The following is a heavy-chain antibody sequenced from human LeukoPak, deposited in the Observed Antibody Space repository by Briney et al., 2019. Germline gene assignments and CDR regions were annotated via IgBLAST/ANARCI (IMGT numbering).Heavy chain of an antibody. CDR3: ARGFHYDFWSGYYPLDFDY. J-gene: IGHJ4*02. Sequence: GGSLRLSCAASGFTFSSYAMSWVRRAPGKGLEWVSGISASGGSTYNADSVEDRFTISRDNSKNTLYLQMNSLRAEDTAVYYCARGFHYDFWSGYYPLDFDYWGQGTLVTVSS. CDR1: GFTFSSYA. V-gene: IGHV3-23*01. CDR2: ISASGGST. D-gene: IGHD3-3*01.